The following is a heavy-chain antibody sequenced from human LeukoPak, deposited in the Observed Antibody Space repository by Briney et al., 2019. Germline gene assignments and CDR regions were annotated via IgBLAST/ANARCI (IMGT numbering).Heavy chain of an antibody. V-gene: IGHV4-30-4*07. J-gene: IGHJ4*02. CDR1: GGSISSGGYS. D-gene: IGHD1-26*01. Sequence: SETLSLTCAVSGGSISSGGYSWSWIRQPPGKGLEWIGYIYYSGSTYYNPSLKSRVTISVDTSKNQFSLKLSSVTAADTAVYYCARDSYGSPFDYWGQGTLVTVSS. CDR2: IYYSGST. CDR3: ARDSYGSPFDY.